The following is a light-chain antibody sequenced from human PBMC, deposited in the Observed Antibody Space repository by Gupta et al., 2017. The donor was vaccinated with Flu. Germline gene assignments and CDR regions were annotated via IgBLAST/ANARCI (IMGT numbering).Light chain of an antibody. Sequence: QLVLTQSPSASASLGASVRLTCSLSSGHSRYAIAWHQQQPGKGPRYLMKVNSDGTNNKKYGIPDRFSGSSSGAERYLTIASLQSEDEADYYGQTWDTGTYVVFGGGTKLTV. CDR1: SGHSRYA. J-gene: IGLJ2*01. CDR3: QTWDTGTYVV. V-gene: IGLV4-69*01. CDR2: VNSDGTN.